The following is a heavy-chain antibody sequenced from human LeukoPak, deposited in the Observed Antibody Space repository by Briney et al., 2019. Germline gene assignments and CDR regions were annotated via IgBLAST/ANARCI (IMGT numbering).Heavy chain of an antibody. CDR1: GFTFSSYG. CDR3: AKDLLRRYSPVVFDP. J-gene: IGHJ5*02. Sequence: GGSLRLSCAASGFTFSSYGMHWVRQAPGKGLEWVAVIWYDGSNKCYADSVKGRFTISRDNSKNTPYLQMNSLRAEDTAVYYCAKDLLRRYSPVVFDPWGQGTLVTVSS. D-gene: IGHD1-26*01. V-gene: IGHV3-33*06. CDR2: IWYDGSNK.